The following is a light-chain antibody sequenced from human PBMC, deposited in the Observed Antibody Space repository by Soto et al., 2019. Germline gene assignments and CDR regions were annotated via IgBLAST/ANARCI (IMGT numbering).Light chain of an antibody. CDR2: GNS. Sequence: QSVLTQPPSVSGAPGQRVTISCTGSSSNIGAGYDVHWYQQLPGTAPKLLIYGNSNRPSGVPDRFSGSKSGTSASLAITGLQAEDEADYYCQSYDNSRSRVFGGGTKLTVL. CDR1: SSNIGAGYD. V-gene: IGLV1-40*01. J-gene: IGLJ2*01. CDR3: QSYDNSRSRV.